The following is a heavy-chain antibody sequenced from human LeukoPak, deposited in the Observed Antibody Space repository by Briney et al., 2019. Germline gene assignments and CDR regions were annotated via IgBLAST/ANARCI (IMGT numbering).Heavy chain of an antibody. CDR1: GFTFSDYY. D-gene: IGHD2-2*01. V-gene: IGHV3-11*04. CDR3: ARGPAIPEYFQH. CDR2: ISSSCSTV. Sequence: GVPLRLSCAASGFTFSDYYMSWIRQAPGEGLEWVTYISSSCSTVHYADSVKVRFTVHRDNAENSLYLQLNSMRSGDKAVYYFARGPAIPEYFQHWGEGTLVTVSS. J-gene: IGHJ1*01.